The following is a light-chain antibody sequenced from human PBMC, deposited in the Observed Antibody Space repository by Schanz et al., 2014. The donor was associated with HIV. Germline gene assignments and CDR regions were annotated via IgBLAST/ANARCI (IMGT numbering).Light chain of an antibody. Sequence: QSALTQPASVSGSPGQSITISCTGTSSDIGGYNYVSWYQQHPGKPPKLVIYDVSNRPSGISIRFSGSKSGNTASLTISGLQAEDEADYYCGSYTSSGTLMVFGGGTKLTVL. J-gene: IGLJ3*02. CDR2: DVS. CDR1: SSDIGGYNY. V-gene: IGLV2-14*03. CDR3: GSYTSSGTLMV.